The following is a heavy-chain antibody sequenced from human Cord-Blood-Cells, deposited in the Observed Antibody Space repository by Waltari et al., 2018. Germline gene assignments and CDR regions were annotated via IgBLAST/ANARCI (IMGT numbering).Heavy chain of an antibody. D-gene: IGHD3-10*01. CDR2: FDPEDGET. V-gene: IGHV1-24*01. Sequence: QVQLVQSGAEVKKPGASVKVSCKVSGYTLTELSMHWVRQAPGKGLEWMGGFDPEDGETIYAQKVQGRVTMTEDTSTDTAYMELSSLRSEDTAVYYCATDAYGSGSYYDAVDIWGQGTMVTVSS. CDR1: GYTLTELS. CDR3: ATDAYGSGSYYDAVDI. J-gene: IGHJ3*02.